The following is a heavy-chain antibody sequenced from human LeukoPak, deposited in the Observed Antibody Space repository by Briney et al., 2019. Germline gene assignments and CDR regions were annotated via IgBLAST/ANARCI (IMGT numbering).Heavy chain of an antibody. Sequence: PGGSLRLSCAASGFTFSNYWMSWVRQAPGKGLEWVASIHQHGNEKYFVDSVRGRFTISRDNAKNSLYLQMSSLRAEDTAVYYCAKEGGSGSYQISWGQGTLVTVSS. V-gene: IGHV3-7*01. CDR3: AKEGGSGSYQIS. CDR2: IHQHGNEK. CDR1: GFTFSNYW. D-gene: IGHD3-10*01. J-gene: IGHJ5*02.